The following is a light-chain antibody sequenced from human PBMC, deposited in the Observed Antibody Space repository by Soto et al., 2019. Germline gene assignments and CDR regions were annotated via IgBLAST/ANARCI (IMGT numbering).Light chain of an antibody. Sequence: DIVMTQSPDSLAVSLGERATINCKSSQTVLHGSNYLAWYQQKPGQPPKLLIYWASTRESGVPDRFSGSGSVTDFTLTISSLQAEDVAVYYCHQYYTTPVTFGQGTKVEIK. V-gene: IGKV4-1*01. CDR2: WAS. CDR3: HQYYTTPVT. CDR1: QTVLHGSNY. J-gene: IGKJ1*01.